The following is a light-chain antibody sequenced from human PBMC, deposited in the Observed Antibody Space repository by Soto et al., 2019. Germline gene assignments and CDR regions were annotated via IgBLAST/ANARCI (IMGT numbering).Light chain of an antibody. CDR3: QKYSSVPV. CDR2: AAS. CDR1: QGIRNF. J-gene: IGKJ3*01. Sequence: DIQMTQSPTSLSASVGDRVTITCRASQGIRNFVAWYPQKPGKAPKLLIYAASTLQSEVPSRFSGSGSGTDFTLTINSLQPEDIATYSCQKYSSVPVFGPGTKVEI. V-gene: IGKV1-27*01.